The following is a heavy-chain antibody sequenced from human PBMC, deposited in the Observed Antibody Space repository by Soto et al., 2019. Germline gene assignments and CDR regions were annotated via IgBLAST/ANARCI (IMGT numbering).Heavy chain of an antibody. V-gene: IGHV3-30*18. J-gene: IGHJ3*02. CDR3: AKDENIVVVVANFNAFDI. Sequence: QVQLVESGGGVVQPGRSLRLSCAASGFTFSSYGMHWVRQAPGKGLEWVAVISYDGSNKYYADSVKGRFTISRDNSQNTLYLQMNSLRAEDTDVYYCAKDENIVVVVANFNAFDIWGQGPMVTVSS. D-gene: IGHD2-15*01. CDR2: ISYDGSNK. CDR1: GFTFSSYG.